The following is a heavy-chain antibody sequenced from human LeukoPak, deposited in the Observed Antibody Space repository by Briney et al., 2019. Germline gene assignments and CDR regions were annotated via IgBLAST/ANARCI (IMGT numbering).Heavy chain of an antibody. D-gene: IGHD3-10*01. Sequence: GGSLRLSCAASGFTFSSYAMSWVRQAPGKGLEWVSVIYSGGSTYYADSVKGRFTISRDNSKNTLYLQMNSLRAEDTAVYYCAREFSGSGSFDAFDIWGQGTMVTVSS. CDR1: GFTFSSYA. V-gene: IGHV3-53*01. CDR3: AREFSGSGSFDAFDI. J-gene: IGHJ3*02. CDR2: IYSGGST.